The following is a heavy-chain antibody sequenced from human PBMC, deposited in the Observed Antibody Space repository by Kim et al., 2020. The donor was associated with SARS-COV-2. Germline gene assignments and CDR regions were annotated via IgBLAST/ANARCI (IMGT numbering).Heavy chain of an antibody. CDR2: ISYDGSNK. V-gene: IGHV3-30*18. D-gene: IGHD2-2*01. CDR1: GFTFSSYG. CDR3: AKDRKRYCSSTSCYEFD. J-gene: IGHJ4*01. Sequence: GGSLRLSCAASGFTFSSYGMHWVRQAPGKGLEWVAVISYDGSNKYYADSVKGRFTISRDNSKNTLYLQMNSLRAEDTAVYYCAKDRKRYCSSTSCYEFD.